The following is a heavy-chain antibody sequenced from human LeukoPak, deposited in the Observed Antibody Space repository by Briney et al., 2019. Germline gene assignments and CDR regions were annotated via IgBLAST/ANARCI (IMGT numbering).Heavy chain of an antibody. D-gene: IGHD6-19*01. CDR2: IHSSGRI. CDR3: ARGRNRIAVTKYYYYYYGMDV. J-gene: IGHJ6*02. Sequence: PSETLSLTCTVSGGSISGYYWSWIRQPPGKGLEWIGYIHSSGRINYNPSLKSRVTISVDTSKNQFSLKLSSVTAADTAVYYCARGRNRIAVTKYYYYYYGMDVWGQGTTVTVSS. V-gene: IGHV4-4*09. CDR1: GGSISGYY.